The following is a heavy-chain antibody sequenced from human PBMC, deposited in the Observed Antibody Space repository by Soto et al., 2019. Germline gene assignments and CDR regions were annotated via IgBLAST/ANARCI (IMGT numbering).Heavy chain of an antibody. CDR2: IYYSGST. CDR1: GGSISSYY. J-gene: IGHJ4*01. CDR3: ARENPYDILTGYYSGFDY. V-gene: IGHV4-59*01. D-gene: IGHD3-9*01. Sequence: TSETLSLTCTVSGGSISSYYWSWIRQPPGKGLEWIGYIYYSGSTNYNPSLKSRVTISVDTSKNQFSLKLSSETAADTAVYYCARENPYDILTGYYSGFDYWGHGTLVTVSS.